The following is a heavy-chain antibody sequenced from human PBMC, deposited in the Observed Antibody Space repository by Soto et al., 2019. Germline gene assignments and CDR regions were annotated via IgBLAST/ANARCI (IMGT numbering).Heavy chain of an antibody. CDR3: AREPWAADY. Sequence: EVQLVESGGGLVQPGGSLRLSCAASGFTVSTKYMSWVRQAPGKGLEWVSVIYSGGSTFYADSVRGRCTISRDNSKNTVNLQMNSLRAEDTAVYYCAREPWAADYWGQGTLVTVSS. J-gene: IGHJ4*02. CDR1: GFTVSTKY. CDR2: IYSGGST. D-gene: IGHD3-16*01. V-gene: IGHV3-66*01.